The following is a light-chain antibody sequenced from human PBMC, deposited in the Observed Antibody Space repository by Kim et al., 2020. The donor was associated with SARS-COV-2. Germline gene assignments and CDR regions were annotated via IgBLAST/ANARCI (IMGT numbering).Light chain of an antibody. Sequence: SPGDRATLSCRASQSVSSSYLAWYQQKPGQAPRLLIYGASSRATGIPDRFSGSASGTDFTLTISRLEPEDFAVYYCQQYGSSSWTFGQGTKVDIK. CDR1: QSVSSSY. J-gene: IGKJ1*01. V-gene: IGKV3-20*01. CDR2: GAS. CDR3: QQYGSSSWT.